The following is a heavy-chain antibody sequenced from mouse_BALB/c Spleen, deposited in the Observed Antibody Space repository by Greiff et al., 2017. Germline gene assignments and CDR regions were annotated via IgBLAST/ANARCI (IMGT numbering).Heavy chain of an antibody. CDR3: GRGYGKYGALDY. Sequence: VQLKESGGGLVKPGGSLKLSCAASGFTFSDYSMYWVRQTPEKRLEWVATISDGGSYTYYPDSVKGRFTISGDNAKTNLYLQMSSLKSEDTAMYYGGRGYGKYGALDYWGQGTSVTVSS. J-gene: IGHJ4*01. CDR2: ISDGGSYT. V-gene: IGHV5-4*02. CDR1: GFTFSDYS. D-gene: IGHD2-1*01.